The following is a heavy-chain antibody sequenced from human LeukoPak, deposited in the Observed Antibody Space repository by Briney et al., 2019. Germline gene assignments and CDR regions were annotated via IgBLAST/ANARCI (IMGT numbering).Heavy chain of an antibody. CDR2: ISSSGSTI. D-gene: IGHD4-4*01. V-gene: IGHV3-11*01. CDR1: GFTFSDYY. Sequence: TGGSLRLSCAASGFTFSDYYMSWIRQAPGKGLEWVSDISSSGSTIYYADSVKGRFTISRDNSKNTLYLQMNSLRAEDTAVYYCAKDRAVTHSAYWGQGTLVTVSS. CDR3: AKDRAVTHSAY. J-gene: IGHJ4*02.